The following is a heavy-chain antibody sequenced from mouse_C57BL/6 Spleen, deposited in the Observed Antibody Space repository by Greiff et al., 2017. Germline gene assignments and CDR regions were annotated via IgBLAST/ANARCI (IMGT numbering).Heavy chain of an antibody. CDR1: GYSITSGYY. V-gene: IGHV3-6*01. D-gene: IGHD2-4*01. CDR3: ARGGLRWMDY. CDR2: ISYDGSN. Sequence: EVQRVESGPGLVKPSQSLSLTCSVTGYSITSGYYWNWIRQFPGNKLEWMGYISYDGSNNYNPSLKNRISITRDTSKNQFFLKLNSVTTEDTATYYCARGGLRWMDYWGQGTSVTVSS. J-gene: IGHJ4*01.